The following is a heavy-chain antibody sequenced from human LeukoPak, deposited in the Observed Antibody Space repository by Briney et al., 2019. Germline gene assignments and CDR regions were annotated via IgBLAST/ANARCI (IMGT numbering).Heavy chain of an antibody. D-gene: IGHD5-18*01. CDR2: ISGSGGSA. V-gene: IGHV3-23*01. J-gene: IGHJ4*02. Sequence: GGSLRLSCAASGFTFSSYAMSWVRQAPGKGLEWVSAISGSGGSAYYADSVKGRFTISRDNSKKTLYLKMNSLRAEDTAVYYCAKASWRQLWSDYFDYWGQGTLVTVSS. CDR3: AKASWRQLWSDYFDY. CDR1: GFTFSSYA.